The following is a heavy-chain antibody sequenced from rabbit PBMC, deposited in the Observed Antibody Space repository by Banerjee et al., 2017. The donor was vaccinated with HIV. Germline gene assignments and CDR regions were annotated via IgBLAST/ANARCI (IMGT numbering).Heavy chain of an antibody. J-gene: IGHJ4*01. CDR3: VRAAGYGGYGFATGFDL. CDR1: GIDFSSYYY. Sequence: QEQLEESGGDLVKPGGTLTLTCKASGIDFSSYYYMCWVRQAPGKGLELIACIYAGSSGSTYYASWAKGRFTISLDNAQNTVFLQMTSLTAADTATYFCVRAAGYGGYGFATGFDLWGPGTLVTVS. CDR2: IYAGSSGST. V-gene: IGHV1S43*01. D-gene: IGHD6-1*01.